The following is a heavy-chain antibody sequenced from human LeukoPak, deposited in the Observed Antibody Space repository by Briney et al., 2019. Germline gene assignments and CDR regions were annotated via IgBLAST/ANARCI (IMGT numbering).Heavy chain of an antibody. Sequence: GASVKVSCKASGYTFTGYYMHWVRQAPGQGLEWMGWINPNSGGTNYAQKFQGRVTMTRDTSISTAYMELSSLRSDDTAVYYCARYSSSSFVFDYWGQGTLVTVSS. CDR3: ARYSSSSFVFDY. CDR2: INPNSGGT. J-gene: IGHJ4*02. CDR1: GYTFTGYY. V-gene: IGHV1-2*02. D-gene: IGHD6-6*01.